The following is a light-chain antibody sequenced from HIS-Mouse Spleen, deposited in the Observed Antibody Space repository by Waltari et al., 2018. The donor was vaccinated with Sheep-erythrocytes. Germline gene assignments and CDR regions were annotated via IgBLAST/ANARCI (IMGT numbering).Light chain of an antibody. CDR3: QQYNNWPET. V-gene: IGKV3-15*01. J-gene: IGKJ1*01. CDR1: QSVSSN. Sequence: TLSVSPGERATLSCRASQSVSSNLAWYQQKPGQAPRLLIYGASTRATGIPARFSGSGSGTEFTLTISSMQSEDFAVYYCQQYNNWPETFGQGTKVEIK. CDR2: GAS.